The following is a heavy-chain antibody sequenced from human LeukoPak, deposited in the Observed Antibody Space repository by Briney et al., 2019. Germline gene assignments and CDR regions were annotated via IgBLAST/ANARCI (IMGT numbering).Heavy chain of an antibody. CDR1: GGSLSSYY. CDR3: ARQHYDMNWFDP. V-gene: IGHV4-59*08. CDR2: IYYSGST. D-gene: IGHD3-9*01. J-gene: IGHJ5*02. Sequence: PSETLSLTCTVSGGSLSSYYWSWIRQPPGKGLEWIGYIYYSGSTNYNPSLKSRVTISVDTSKNQFSLKLSSVTAADTAVYYCARQHYDMNWFDPWGQGTLVTVSS.